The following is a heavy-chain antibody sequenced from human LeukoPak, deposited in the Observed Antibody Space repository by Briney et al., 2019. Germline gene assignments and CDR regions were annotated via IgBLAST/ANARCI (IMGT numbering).Heavy chain of an antibody. J-gene: IGHJ6*03. CDR2: INWNGGST. Sequence: PGGSLRLSCAASGFTFDDYGMSWVRPAPGKGLEWVSGINWNGGSTGYADSVKGRFTISRDNAKNSLYLQMNSLRAEDTALYYCARDSPYGDYAYYYYYMDVWGKGTTVTVSS. CDR3: ARDSPYGDYAYYYYYMDV. CDR1: GFTFDDYG. D-gene: IGHD4-17*01. V-gene: IGHV3-20*04.